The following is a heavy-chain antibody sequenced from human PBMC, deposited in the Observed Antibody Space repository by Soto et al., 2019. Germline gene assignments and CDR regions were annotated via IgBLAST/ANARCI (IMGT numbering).Heavy chain of an antibody. D-gene: IGHD2-15*01. V-gene: IGHV3-7*03. CDR1: GFTFNRYW. CDR3: AKAPAVVTAYYYYYGMDV. CDR2: INQDGSGK. Sequence: ESGGGLVQPGGSLRLSCLASGFTFNRYWMTWVRQAPGKGLEWVANINQDGSGKYYVDSVKGRFTISRDNAKNSVYLQMNSLRAEDTAVYYCAKAPAVVTAYYYYYGMDVWGQGTTVTVSS. J-gene: IGHJ6*02.